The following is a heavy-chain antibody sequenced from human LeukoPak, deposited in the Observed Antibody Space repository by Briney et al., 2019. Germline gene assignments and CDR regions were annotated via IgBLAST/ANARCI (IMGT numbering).Heavy chain of an antibody. CDR3: AKDRPGI. CDR1: GSTFSSYG. Sequence: GASLRLACALAGSTFSSYGVDCVRHPPRNWLEWVAFLSYEGSNKYYADSGKSRFTISTDNSKNPLYLQMNSLRAEDTAVYYRAKDRPGIWGQGTMVTVSS. V-gene: IGHV3-30*18. D-gene: IGHD7-27*01. CDR2: LSYEGSNK. J-gene: IGHJ3*02.